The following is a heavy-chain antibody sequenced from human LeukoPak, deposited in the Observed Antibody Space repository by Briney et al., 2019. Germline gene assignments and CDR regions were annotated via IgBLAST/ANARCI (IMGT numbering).Heavy chain of an antibody. D-gene: IGHD4-11*01. Sequence: ASVKVSCKASGYTFTGYYMHWVRQAPGQGLEWMGWISPNSGGTNYAQKFQGRVTMTRDTSISTAYMELSRLRSDDTAVYYCARWVGSKYYFDYWGQGTLVTVSS. V-gene: IGHV1-2*02. CDR1: GYTFTGYY. J-gene: IGHJ4*02. CDR3: ARWVGSKYYFDY. CDR2: ISPNSGGT.